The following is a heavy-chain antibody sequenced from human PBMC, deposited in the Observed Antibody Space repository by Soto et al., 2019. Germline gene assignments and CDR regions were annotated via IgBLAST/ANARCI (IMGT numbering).Heavy chain of an antibody. CDR3: ARGFGPADTAMVPYYYGMDV. CDR2: IYHSGST. D-gene: IGHD5-18*01. V-gene: IGHV4-30-2*01. J-gene: IGHJ6*02. CDR1: GGSISSGGYS. Sequence: PSETLSLTCAVSGGSISSGGYSWSWIRQPPGKGLEWIGYIYHSGSTYYNPSLKSRVTISVDRSKNQFSLKLSSVTAADTAVYYCARGFGPADTAMVPYYYGMDVWGQGTTVTVSS.